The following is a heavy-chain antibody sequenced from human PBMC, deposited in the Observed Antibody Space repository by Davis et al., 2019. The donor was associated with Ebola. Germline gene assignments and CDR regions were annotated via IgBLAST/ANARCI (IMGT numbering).Heavy chain of an antibody. V-gene: IGHV3-7*01. J-gene: IGHJ4*02. CDR1: GFTFSSYW. CDR2: INQDGSEK. CDR3: ARDKTIFGVVIMFDY. D-gene: IGHD3-3*01. Sequence: GESLKISCAASGFTFSSYWMSWVRQAPGKGLEWVANINQDGSEKYYVDSVKGRFTISRDNAKNSLYLQMNSLTAEDTAVYYCARDKTIFGVVIMFDYWGQGTLVTVSS.